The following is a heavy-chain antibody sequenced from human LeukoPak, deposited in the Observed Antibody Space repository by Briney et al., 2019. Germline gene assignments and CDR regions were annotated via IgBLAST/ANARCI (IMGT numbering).Heavy chain of an antibody. V-gene: IGHV3-21*01. CDR3: ARGIAAAGPLGAFDI. J-gene: IGHJ3*02. Sequence: PGGSLRLSCAASGFTFSSYSMNWVRQAPGKGLEWVSSISSSSSYIYYADSVKGRFTISRDNAKNSLYLQMNSLRAEDTAVYYCARGIAAAGPLGAFDIWGQGTMVTVSS. CDR1: GFTFSSYS. D-gene: IGHD6-13*01. CDR2: ISSSSSYI.